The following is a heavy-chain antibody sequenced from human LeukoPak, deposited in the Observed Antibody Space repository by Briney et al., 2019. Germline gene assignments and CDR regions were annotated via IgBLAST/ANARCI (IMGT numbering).Heavy chain of an antibody. Sequence: SETLSLTCTVSGGSISSSSYYWGWIRQPPGKGLEWIGSIYYSGSTYYNPSLKSRVTISVDTSKNQFSLKLSSVTAADTAVYYCARVNPSSIAARYYYYYGMDVWGQGTTVTVSS. CDR1: GGSISSSSYY. D-gene: IGHD6-6*01. CDR3: ARVNPSSIAARYYYYYGMDV. J-gene: IGHJ6*02. V-gene: IGHV4-39*01. CDR2: IYYSGST.